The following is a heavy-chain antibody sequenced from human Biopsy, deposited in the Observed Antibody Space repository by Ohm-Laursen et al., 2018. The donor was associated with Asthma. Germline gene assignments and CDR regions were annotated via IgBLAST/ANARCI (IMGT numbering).Heavy chain of an antibody. CDR1: GGTFNTYV. Sequence: GASVKVSCKSLGGTFNTYVIGWVRQAPGQGLEWMGGINSVFGTTTYPQKLQDRVTITADDSTSTVYMELSSLRSEDTAVYYCARKAGSCISRTCYSLDFWGQGILVTVSS. CDR3: ARKAGSCISRTCYSLDF. V-gene: IGHV1-69*13. D-gene: IGHD2-2*01. J-gene: IGHJ4*02. CDR2: INSVFGTT.